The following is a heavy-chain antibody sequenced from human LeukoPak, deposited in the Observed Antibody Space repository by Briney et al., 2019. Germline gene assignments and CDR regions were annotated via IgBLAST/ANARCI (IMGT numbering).Heavy chain of an antibody. D-gene: IGHD5-24*01. V-gene: IGHV4-39*01. J-gene: IGHJ3*02. CDR2: MYYSGST. CDR3: ARHFDRDGYKSNAFDI. Sequence: SETLSLTCTVSGGSFSSSSHYWGWVRQPPGKGLEWIGSMYYSGSTYYNASLRSRVTISVDTSRDQFSLKLSSVTAAGTAVYYCARHFDRDGYKSNAFDIWGQGTMVTVSS. CDR1: GGSFSSSSHY.